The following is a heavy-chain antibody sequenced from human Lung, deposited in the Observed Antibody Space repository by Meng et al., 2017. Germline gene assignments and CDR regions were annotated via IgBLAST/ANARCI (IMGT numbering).Heavy chain of an antibody. CDR2: IYNSGST. CDR1: GCSISSSNYY. Sequence: QVQRQESGPVLVKPSQTLSLTCTVSGCSISSSNYYWGWIRQAPGKGLEWSGHIYNSGSTYYNPSLKSRITISVDTSKNQFSLKLSSVTAADTAVYYCARGQKGYFDLWGRGTLVTVSS. J-gene: IGHJ2*01. CDR3: ARGQKGYFDL. V-gene: IGHV4-30-4*01.